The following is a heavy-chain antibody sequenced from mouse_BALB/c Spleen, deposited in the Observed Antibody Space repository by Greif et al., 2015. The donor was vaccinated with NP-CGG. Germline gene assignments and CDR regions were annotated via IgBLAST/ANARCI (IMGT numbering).Heavy chain of an antibody. D-gene: IGHD2-12*01. Sequence: EVKLQESGAELVKPGASVKLSCTASVFNIKDTYMHWVKQRPEQGLEWIGRIDPANGNTKYDPKFQGKTTITADTSSNTAYLQLSSLTSEDTAVYYCARNDGFAYWGQGTLVSVSA. J-gene: IGHJ3*01. CDR3: ARNDGFAY. V-gene: IGHV14-3*02. CDR1: VFNIKDTY. CDR2: IDPANGNT.